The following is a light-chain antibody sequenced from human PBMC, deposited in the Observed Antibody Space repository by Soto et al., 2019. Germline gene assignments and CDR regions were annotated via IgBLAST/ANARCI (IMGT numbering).Light chain of an antibody. V-gene: IGKV1-33*01. J-gene: IGKJ5*01. CDR2: DAS. CDR3: QHYDYLPIT. Sequence: DIQMTQSPSSLSASVGDRVTITCQASQDIGNYLNWYKQKPGKAPQLLIYDASNLETGVPSRFSRSGSGTDFTSAISSLQPEDFATYYCQHYDYLPITFGQGTRLDTK. CDR1: QDIGNY.